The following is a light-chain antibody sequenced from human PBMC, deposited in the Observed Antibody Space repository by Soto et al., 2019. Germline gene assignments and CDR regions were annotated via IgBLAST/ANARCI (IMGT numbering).Light chain of an antibody. CDR1: QSISSW. CDR2: DAA. CDR3: QQYDSYYLT. V-gene: IGKV1-5*01. Sequence: DIQMTQSPSTLSASIGDRVTITCRASQSISSWLAWYQQKPAKAPNLLIYDAAKLESGVPSRFSGSGSGTEFSLAISSLQPDDFATYFCQQYDSYYLTFGQGTKVEIK. J-gene: IGKJ1*01.